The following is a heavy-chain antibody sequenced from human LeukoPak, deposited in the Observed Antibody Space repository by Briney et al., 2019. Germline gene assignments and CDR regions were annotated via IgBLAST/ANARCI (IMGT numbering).Heavy chain of an antibody. V-gene: IGHV3-23*01. CDR1: GFTFSSYA. CDR2: ISAGGDRT. Sequence: PGGSLRLSCAASGFTFSSYAMSWVRQAPGKGLEWVSGISAGGDRTYYADSVKGRFTISRDNSKNTLYLQMNSLRAEDTAVYYCARAVTRTGGYNFRPYFDYWGQGTLVTVSS. J-gene: IGHJ4*02. CDR3: ARAVTRTGGYNFRPYFDY. D-gene: IGHD5-24*01.